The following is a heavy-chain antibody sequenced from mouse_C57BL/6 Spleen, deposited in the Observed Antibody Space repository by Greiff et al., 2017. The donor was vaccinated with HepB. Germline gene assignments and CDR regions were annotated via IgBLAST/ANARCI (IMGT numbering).Heavy chain of an antibody. CDR2: IWRGGST. V-gene: IGHV2-5*01. CDR3: AKTPITTVVAFYAMDY. J-gene: IGHJ4*01. Sequence: QVQLQQSGPGLVQPSQSLSITCTVSGFSLTSYGVHWVRQSPGKGLEWLGVIWRGGSTDYNAAFMSRLSITKDNSKSQVFFKMNSLQADDTAIYYCAKTPITTVVAFYAMDYWGQGTSVTVSS. D-gene: IGHD1-1*01. CDR1: GFSLTSYG.